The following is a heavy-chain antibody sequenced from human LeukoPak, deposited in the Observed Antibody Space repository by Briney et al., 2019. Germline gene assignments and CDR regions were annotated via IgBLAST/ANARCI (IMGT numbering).Heavy chain of an antibody. Sequence: SVKVSCKASGGTFSSYAISWVRQAPGQGLEWMGRIIPIFGTANYAQKFQGRVTITTDESTSTAYMELSSLRSEDTAVYYCARDWIGGDCYSCAFDAFDIWGQGTMVTASS. CDR1: GGTFSSYA. V-gene: IGHV1-69*05. J-gene: IGHJ3*02. D-gene: IGHD2-21*01. CDR2: IIPIFGTA. CDR3: ARDWIGGDCYSCAFDAFDI.